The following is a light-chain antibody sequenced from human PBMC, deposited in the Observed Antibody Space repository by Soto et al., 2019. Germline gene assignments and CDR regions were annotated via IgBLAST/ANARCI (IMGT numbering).Light chain of an antibody. CDR1: QSISSY. CDR2: AAS. CDR3: QQSYSTPYT. J-gene: IGKJ2*01. V-gene: IGKV1-39*01. Sequence: DIQITQSPYSLSASVGDRVTITCRASQSISSYLNWYQQKPGKAPKLLIYAASSLQSGVPSRFSGSGSGTDFTLTISSLQPEDFATYYCQQSYSTPYTFGQGTKVDI.